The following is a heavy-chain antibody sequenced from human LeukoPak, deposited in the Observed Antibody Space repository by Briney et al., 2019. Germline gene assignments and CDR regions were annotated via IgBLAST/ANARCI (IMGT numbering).Heavy chain of an antibody. J-gene: IGHJ6*03. CDR3: AKDRSSGWTDYYYYMDV. CDR2: ISGSGGST. CDR1: GFTFSSYA. V-gene: IGHV3-23*01. Sequence: GGSLRLSCAASGFTFSSYAMSWVRQAPGKGLEWVSAISGSGGSTYYADSVKGRFTISRDNSKNTLYLQMNSLRAEDTAVYYCAKDRSSGWTDYYYYMDVWGKGTTVTVSS. D-gene: IGHD6-19*01.